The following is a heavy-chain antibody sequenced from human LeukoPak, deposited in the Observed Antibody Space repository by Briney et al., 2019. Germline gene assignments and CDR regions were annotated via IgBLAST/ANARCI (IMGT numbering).Heavy chain of an antibody. CDR1: GFTLSSYS. CDR2: ISSSSSYI. CDR3: ARELGTYYYDSSGPLWY. Sequence: GGSLTLSCAASGFTLSSYSMNWVRQAPGKGLEWVSSISSSSSYIYYADSVKGRFTISRDNAKNSLYLQMNSLRAEDTAVYNCARELGTYYYDSSGPLWYWGQGTLVTVSS. V-gene: IGHV3-21*01. D-gene: IGHD3-22*01. J-gene: IGHJ4*02.